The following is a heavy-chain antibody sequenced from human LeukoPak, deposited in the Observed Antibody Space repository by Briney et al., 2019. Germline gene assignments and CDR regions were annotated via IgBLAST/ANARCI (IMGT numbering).Heavy chain of an antibody. D-gene: IGHD6-19*01. J-gene: IGHJ4*02. CDR2: IGTDGDT. V-gene: IGHV3-13*01. CDR1: GFTFSRYD. Sequence: GGSLRLSCAASGFTFSRYDMHWVGQAAGKGLEWVSAIGTDGDTYYPGSVKGRFTISRENAKNSLYLQMNSLRAGDTAVYYCARAVAGTLAYWGQGTLVTVSS. CDR3: ARAVAGTLAY.